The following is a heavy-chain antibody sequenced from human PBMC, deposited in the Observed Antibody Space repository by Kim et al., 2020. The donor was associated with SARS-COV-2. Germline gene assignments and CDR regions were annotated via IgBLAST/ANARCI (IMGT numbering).Heavy chain of an antibody. V-gene: IGHV2-5*02. CDR2: IFWDDDK. CDR3: AHRPPTGDLDH. CDR1: GFSLTTSGVG. J-gene: IGHJ4*02. Sequence: SGPTLVNPTQTLTLTCTFSGFSLTTSGVGVGWIRQPPGRALEWLAIIFWDDDKRYNPSLRSRFTITKDTSKNQVVLTMTNMDPVDTATYYCAHRPPTGDLDHWGQGTLVT. D-gene: IGHD7-27*01.